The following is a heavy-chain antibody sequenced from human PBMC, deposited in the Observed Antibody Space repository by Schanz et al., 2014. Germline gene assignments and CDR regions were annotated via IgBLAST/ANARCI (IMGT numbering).Heavy chain of an antibody. CDR2: INPNTGGA. V-gene: IGHV1-2*04. Sequence: QVQLVQSGAEVKKPGASVKVSCKASGYTFSDYYIHWVRQAPGQGLEWMRGINPNTGGANFAQKFQGWVTVTRDTSFSTVYMELSRVTYEDTAVYCCAGGALGTSPWGQGTLVTVSA. CDR3: AGGALGTSP. D-gene: IGHD5-12*01. J-gene: IGHJ5*02. CDR1: GYTFSDYY.